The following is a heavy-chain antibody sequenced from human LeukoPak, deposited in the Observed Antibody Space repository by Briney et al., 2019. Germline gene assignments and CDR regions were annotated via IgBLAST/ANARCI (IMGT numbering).Heavy chain of an antibody. V-gene: IGHV4-34*01. Sequence: PSETLSLTCAVYGGFFSGYYWSWIRQPPGKGLEWIGEINHSGSTNYNPSLKSRVTISVDTSKNQFSLKLSSVTVADTAVYYCARWYYDGSGYRYLDHWGQGSLVTVSS. CDR1: GGFFSGYY. J-gene: IGHJ4*02. CDR3: ARWYYDGSGYRYLDH. CDR2: INHSGST. D-gene: IGHD3-22*01.